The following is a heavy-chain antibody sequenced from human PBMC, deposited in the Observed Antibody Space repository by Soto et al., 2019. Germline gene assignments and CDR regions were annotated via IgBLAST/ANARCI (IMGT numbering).Heavy chain of an antibody. D-gene: IGHD2-2*01. CDR3: ASFSTNWFQTEGMDV. Sequence: PSETLSLTCTVSVDSITTYYWNWIRQPAGKGLEWIGRIDASGNTNYNPSLNSRVTLSVDTSKKQFSLKLTSVTAADTAVYYCASFSTNWFQTEGMDVWGQGTTVTV. J-gene: IGHJ6*02. CDR1: VDSITTYY. V-gene: IGHV4-4*07. CDR2: IDASGNT.